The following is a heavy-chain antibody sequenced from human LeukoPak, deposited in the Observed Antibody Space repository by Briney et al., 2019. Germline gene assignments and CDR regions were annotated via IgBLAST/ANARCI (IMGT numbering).Heavy chain of an antibody. CDR1: GITFSGYT. V-gene: IGHV3-21*01. CDR3: ARDDNWNLFGY. CDR2: ISSSSSYI. Sequence: GGSLRLSCAASGITFSGYTMNWVRQAPGKGLEWVSSISSSSSYIHYADSVKGRFTISRDNAKNSLYLQMNSLRAEDTAVYYCARDDNWNLFGYWGQGTLVTVSS. D-gene: IGHD1-20*01. J-gene: IGHJ4*02.